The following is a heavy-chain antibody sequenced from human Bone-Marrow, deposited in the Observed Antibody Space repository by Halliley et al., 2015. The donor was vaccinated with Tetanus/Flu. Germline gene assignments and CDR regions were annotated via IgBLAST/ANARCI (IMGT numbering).Heavy chain of an antibody. CDR2: IDYSGST. Sequence: WMGVIDYSGSTSSSPSLKSRVPMSVDTSNNQFSLNVASVTAADTAVYYCAREKYGSGSTDYWGQGTLVTVSS. CDR3: AREKYGSGSTDY. V-gene: IGHV4-59*01. J-gene: IGHJ4*02. D-gene: IGHD3-10*01.